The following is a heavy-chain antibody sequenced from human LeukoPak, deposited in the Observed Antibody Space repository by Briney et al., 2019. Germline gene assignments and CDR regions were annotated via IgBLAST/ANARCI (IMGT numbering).Heavy chain of an antibody. V-gene: IGHV4-59*01. J-gene: IGHJ4*02. D-gene: IGHD6-13*01. CDR3: ARGRYSSSYYYFDD. CDR2: VYYSGST. Sequence: PSETLSLTCLVSGGSIGSYYWSWIRQPPGKGLEWIGYVYYSGSTDYNPSLKSRVTISVDTSTNQFSLNLNSVTAADTAVYFCARGRYSSSYYYFDDWGQGTLVTVSS. CDR1: GGSIGSYY.